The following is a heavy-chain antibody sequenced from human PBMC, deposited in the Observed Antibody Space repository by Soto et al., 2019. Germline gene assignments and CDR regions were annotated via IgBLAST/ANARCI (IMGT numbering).Heavy chain of an antibody. J-gene: IGHJ4*02. CDR2: IFHSGRT. CDR3: ARANLRSGWTFDH. CDR1: GASIISNDW. D-gene: IGHD6-19*01. Sequence: LSLTCSVCGASIISNDWWIWIRQTPGKGLEWIGEIFHSGRTNYSPSFKSRVTISVDTSKSQFSLEMASVTAADTAVYYCARANLRSGWTFDHWGQGSQVTVSS. V-gene: IGHV4-4*02.